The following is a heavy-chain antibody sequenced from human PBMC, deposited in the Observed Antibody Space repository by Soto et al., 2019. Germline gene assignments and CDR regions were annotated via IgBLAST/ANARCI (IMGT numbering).Heavy chain of an antibody. J-gene: IGHJ6*02. CDR3: ASIVVTTRDDQFHYGVDV. V-gene: IGHV1-69*04. CDR1: GDTFSNYV. Sequence: QVQLVQSGAEVKKPGSSVKVSCKVSGDTFSNYVISWVRQAPGQGLEWMGRTIPVLGVTSYAQKFQGRVTXXAXXSTSTVYMDVASLRSEDTAVYYCASIVVTTRDDQFHYGVDVWGQGTAVTVSS. CDR2: TIPVLGVT. D-gene: IGHD2-21*01.